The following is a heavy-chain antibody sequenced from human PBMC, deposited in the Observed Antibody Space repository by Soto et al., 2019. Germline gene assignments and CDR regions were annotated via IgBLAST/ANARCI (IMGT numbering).Heavy chain of an antibody. V-gene: IGHV1-2*04. CDR2: INPNSGGT. CDR1: GYTFTGYY. J-gene: IGHJ4*02. Sequence: ASVKVSCKASGYTFTGYYMHWVRQAPGQGLEWMGWINPNSGGTNYAQKFQGWVTMTRDTSISTAYMELSRLRSDDTAVYYCAREKKYCSGGSCYSLGYWGQGTLVTVSS. D-gene: IGHD2-15*01. CDR3: AREKKYCSGGSCYSLGY.